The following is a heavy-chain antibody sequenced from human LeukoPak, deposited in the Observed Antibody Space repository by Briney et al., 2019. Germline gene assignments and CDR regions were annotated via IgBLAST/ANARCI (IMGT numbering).Heavy chain of an antibody. CDR2: IWYDGSNK. D-gene: IGHD3-3*01. CDR3: AKGGVVIVPNAYGTDV. Sequence: GGSLRLSCAASGFTFSSYGMHWVRQAPGKGLEWVAVIWYDGSNKYYADSVKGRFTISRDNSKNTLYLQMNSLRAEDTALYYCAKGGVVIVPNAYGTDVWGQGTTVTVSS. V-gene: IGHV3-30*02. J-gene: IGHJ6*02. CDR1: GFTFSSYG.